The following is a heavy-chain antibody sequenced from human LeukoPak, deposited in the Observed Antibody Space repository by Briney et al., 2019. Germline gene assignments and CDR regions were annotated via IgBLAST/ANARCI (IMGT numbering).Heavy chain of an antibody. V-gene: IGHV3-23*01. D-gene: IGHD4-11*01. Sequence: PSETLSLTCTVSGGSISSSSYYWGWIRQPPGKGLEWVSTISDSGGRTYYADSVKGRFTISRDNSKNTLSLQMNNLRADDTAVYYCAKLSNYNYLGYMDVWGKGTTVTVSS. J-gene: IGHJ6*03. CDR2: ISDSGGRT. CDR1: GGSISSSSYY. CDR3: AKLSNYNYLGYMDV.